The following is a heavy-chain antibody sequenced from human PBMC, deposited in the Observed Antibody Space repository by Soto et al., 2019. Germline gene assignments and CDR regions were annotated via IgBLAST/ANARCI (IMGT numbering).Heavy chain of an antibody. CDR2: IYYSGST. Sequence: NPSETLSLTCTVSGGSISSYYWSWIRQPPGKGLEWIGYIYYSGSTNYNPSLKSRVTISVDTSKNQFSLKLSSVTAADTAVYYCARDRRGLQIAAAGTLGYYYYGMDVWGQGTTVTVSS. D-gene: IGHD6-13*01. CDR3: ARDRRGLQIAAAGTLGYYYYGMDV. V-gene: IGHV4-59*01. J-gene: IGHJ6*02. CDR1: GGSISSYY.